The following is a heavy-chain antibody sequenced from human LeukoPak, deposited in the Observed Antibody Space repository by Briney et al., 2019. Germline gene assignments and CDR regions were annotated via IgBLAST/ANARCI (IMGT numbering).Heavy chain of an antibody. CDR2: ISYDGSNK. D-gene: IGHD2-15*01. CDR3: ARTHCSGGSCHPYYFDY. Sequence: XGSLRLSCAASGFTFSSHAMHWVRQAPGKGLEWVASISYDGSNKYYADSVKGRFTISRDNSKNMLYLQMNSLRAEDTAVYYCARTHCSGGSCHPYYFDYWGQGTLVTVSS. J-gene: IGHJ4*02. CDR1: GFTFSSHA. V-gene: IGHV3-30*14.